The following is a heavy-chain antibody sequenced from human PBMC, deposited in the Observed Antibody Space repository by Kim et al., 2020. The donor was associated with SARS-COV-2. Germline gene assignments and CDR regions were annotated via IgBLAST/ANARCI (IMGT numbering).Heavy chain of an antibody. CDR3: ARDYYDSSEGVPYYYYGMDV. J-gene: IGHJ6*02. V-gene: IGHV1-69*13. Sequence: SVKVSCKASGGTFSSYAISWVRQAPGQGLEWMGGIIPIFGTANYAQKFQGRVTITADESTSTAYMELSSLRSEDTAVYYCARDYYDSSEGVPYYYYGMDVWGQGTTVTVSS. CDR2: IIPIFGTA. CDR1: GGTFSSYA. D-gene: IGHD3-22*01.